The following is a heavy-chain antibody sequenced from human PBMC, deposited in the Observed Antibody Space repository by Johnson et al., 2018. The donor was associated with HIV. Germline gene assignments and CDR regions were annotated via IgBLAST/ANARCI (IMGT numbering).Heavy chain of an antibody. CDR2: ISYDGSHM. CDR1: GFTFDDYA. CDR3: ARWGRGSIVLVVYARSDAFDI. D-gene: IGHD2-8*02. V-gene: IGHV3-30*03. J-gene: IGHJ3*02. Sequence: QMLLVESGGGVVQPGGSLRLSCAASGFTFDDYAMHWVRQAPGKGLECMAVISYDGSHMYYADSVKGRFTISRDNSKNTLYLQMNSLRADDTAVYYCARWGRGSIVLVVYARSDAFDIWGQGTMVTVSS.